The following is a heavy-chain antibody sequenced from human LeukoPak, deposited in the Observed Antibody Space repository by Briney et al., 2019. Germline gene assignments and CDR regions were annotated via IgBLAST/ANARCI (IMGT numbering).Heavy chain of an antibody. J-gene: IGHJ4*02. CDR1: GFTFSSYG. V-gene: IGHV3-30*18. CDR2: ISYDGSNK. D-gene: IGHD3-22*01. Sequence: PGGSLRLSCAASGFTFSSYGMHWVRQAPGKGLEWVAVISYDGSNKYYADSVKGRFTIPRDNSKNTLYLQMNSLRAEDTAVYYCAKDILHYDSSGYYPDYWGQGTLVTVSS. CDR3: AKDILHYDSSGYYPDY.